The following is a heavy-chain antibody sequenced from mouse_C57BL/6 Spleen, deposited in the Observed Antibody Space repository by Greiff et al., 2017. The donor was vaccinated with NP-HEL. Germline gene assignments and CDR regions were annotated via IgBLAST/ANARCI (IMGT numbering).Heavy chain of an antibody. CDR1: GFTFSSYT. V-gene: IGHV5-9*01. CDR2: ISGGGGNT. Sequence: EVQLVESGGGLVKPGGSLKLSCAASGFTFSSYTMSWVRQTPEKRLEWVATISGGGGNTYYPDSVKGRFTISRDNAKNTLYLQMSSLRSEDTALYYCARHGLGRDYLDYWGQGTTLTVSS. J-gene: IGHJ2*01. CDR3: ARHGLGRDYLDY. D-gene: IGHD4-1*01.